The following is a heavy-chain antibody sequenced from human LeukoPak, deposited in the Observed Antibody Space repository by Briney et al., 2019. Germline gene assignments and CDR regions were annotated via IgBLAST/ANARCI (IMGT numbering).Heavy chain of an antibody. Sequence: SETLSLTCTVSGGSIRSSYYYWGWIRQPPGKGLEWIGSIYYSGSTYYNPSLKSRVTISVDTSKNQFSLKLSSVTAADTAVYYCAKEDTAMEIDYWGQGTLVTVSS. CDR3: AKEDTAMEIDY. CDR2: IYYSGST. J-gene: IGHJ4*02. CDR1: GGSIRSSYYY. V-gene: IGHV4-39*01. D-gene: IGHD5-18*01.